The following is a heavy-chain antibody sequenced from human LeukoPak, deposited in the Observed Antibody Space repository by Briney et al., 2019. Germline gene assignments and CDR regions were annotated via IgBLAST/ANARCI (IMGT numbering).Heavy chain of an antibody. V-gene: IGHV4-38-2*02. D-gene: IGHD1-1*01. J-gene: IGHJ6*03. Sequence: SETLSLTCTVSGYSISSGYYWGWIRQPPGKGLEWTGSIDHSGSTYYNPSLKSRITISVDTSKNQFSLKLSSVTAADTAVYYCARVSWFPGTSYYYMDVWGKGTTVTVSS. CDR1: GYSISSGYY. CDR2: IDHSGST. CDR3: ARVSWFPGTSYYYMDV.